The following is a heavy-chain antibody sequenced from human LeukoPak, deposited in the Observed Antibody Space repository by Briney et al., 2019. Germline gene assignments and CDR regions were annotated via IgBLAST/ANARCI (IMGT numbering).Heavy chain of an antibody. CDR3: ARGVLRFLEWSLYYFDY. V-gene: IGHV4-59*01. CDR2: IFYSGSI. J-gene: IGHJ4*02. D-gene: IGHD3-3*01. Sequence: SETLSLTCTVSGGSLSSYYWSWIRQPPGKGLEWIGYIFYSGSINYNPSLTCRVATSLDTSKNQFSLKLSSVTAADTAVYYCARGVLRFLEWSLYYFDYWGQGTLVTVS. CDR1: GGSLSSYY.